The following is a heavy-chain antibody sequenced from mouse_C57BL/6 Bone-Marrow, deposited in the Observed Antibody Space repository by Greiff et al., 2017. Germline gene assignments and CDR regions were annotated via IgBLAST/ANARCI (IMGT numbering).Heavy chain of an antibody. CDR2: IDPSDSYT. V-gene: IGHV1-69*01. Sequence: QVQLQQPGAELVMPGASVKLSCKASGYTFTSYWMHWVKQRPGQGLEWIGEIDPSDSYTNYNQKFKGKSTLTVDKSSSTAYMQLSSLTSEDSAVYYCARGYSSPYYFDYWGQGTTLTVSS. J-gene: IGHJ2*01. D-gene: IGHD1-1*01. CDR3: ARGYSSPYYFDY. CDR1: GYTFTSYW.